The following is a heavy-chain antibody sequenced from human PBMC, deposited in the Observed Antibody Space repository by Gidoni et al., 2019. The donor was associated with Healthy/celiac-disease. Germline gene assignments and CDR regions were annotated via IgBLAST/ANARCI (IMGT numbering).Heavy chain of an antibody. CDR1: GGPISSSSYD. CDR3: AEWRGWFDP. D-gene: IGHD3-3*01. V-gene: IGHV4-39*01. Sequence: QLQLQESGPGLVKPSETLSLTCTVSGGPISSSSYDWVWIRQPPGQGLEWIGSIYYSGGTYYTPSLKSRVNISVDTSKNQFSLKLSSVTAADTAVYYCAEWRGWFDPWGQGTLVTVSS. J-gene: IGHJ5*02. CDR2: IYYSGGT.